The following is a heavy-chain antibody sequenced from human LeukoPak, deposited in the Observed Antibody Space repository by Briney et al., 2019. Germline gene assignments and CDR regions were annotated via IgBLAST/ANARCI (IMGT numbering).Heavy chain of an antibody. CDR2: ISYDGSNK. CDR1: GFTFSSYA. CDR3: ARDLDSGVVPTYDY. V-gene: IGHV3-30*04. D-gene: IGHD3-3*01. J-gene: IGHJ4*02. Sequence: GRSLRLSCAASGFTFSSYAMHWVRQAPGKGLEWVAVISYDGSNKYYADSVKGRFTISGDNSKNTLYLQMNSLRAEDTAVYYCARDLDSGVVPTYDYWGQGTLVTVSS.